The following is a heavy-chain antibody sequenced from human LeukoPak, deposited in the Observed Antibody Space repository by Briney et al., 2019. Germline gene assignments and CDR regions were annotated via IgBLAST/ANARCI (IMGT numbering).Heavy chain of an antibody. CDR1: GFTFSSYG. J-gene: IGHJ4*02. V-gene: IGHV3-30*02. Sequence: GGSLRLSCAASGFTFSSYGMRWVRQAPGKGLEWVAFIRYDGSNKYYADSVKGRFTISRDNSKNTLYLQMNSLRAEDTAVYYCAKGGGSGNHFDYWGQGTLVTVSS. D-gene: IGHD1-26*01. CDR2: IRYDGSNK. CDR3: AKGGGSGNHFDY.